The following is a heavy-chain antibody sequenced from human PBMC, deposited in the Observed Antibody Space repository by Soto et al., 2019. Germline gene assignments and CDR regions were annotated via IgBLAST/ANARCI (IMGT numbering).Heavy chain of an antibody. CDR3: VNPRPTVIIPPT. J-gene: IGHJ5*02. D-gene: IGHD4-17*01. CDR2: ISVDAFSA. V-gene: IGHV3-64D*06. CDR1: VFTFSILS. Sequence: WGSLRFSCSPCVFTFSILSMRPVRQAQGKGLECVYGISVDAFSAYYADSVKDRFTISRGNSKNTLYLQMRSLRPDDTGVYYCVNPRPTVIIPPTWGPGTQVTVS.